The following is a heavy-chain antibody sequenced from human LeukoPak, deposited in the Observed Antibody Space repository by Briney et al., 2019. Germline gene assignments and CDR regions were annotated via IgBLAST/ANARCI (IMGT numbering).Heavy chain of an antibody. D-gene: IGHD2-2*02. CDR3: AKDLCSSTSCYSGFDY. V-gene: IGHV3-23*01. CDR1: GFTFSSYA. Sequence: GGSLRLSCAASGFTFSSYAMSRVRQAPGKGLEWVSAISGSGGSTYYADSVKGRFTISRDNSKNTLYLQMNSLRAEDTAVYYCAKDLCSSTSCYSGFDYWGQGTLVTVSS. CDR2: ISGSGGST. J-gene: IGHJ4*02.